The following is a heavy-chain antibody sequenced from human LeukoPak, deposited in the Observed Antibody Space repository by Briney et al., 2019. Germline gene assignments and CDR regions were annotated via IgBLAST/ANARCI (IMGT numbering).Heavy chain of an antibody. Sequence: GGSLRLSCAASGFTFSSYWMSWVRQAPGKGLEWVANIKQDGSEKYYVDSVKGRFTISRDNAKNSLYLQMNSLRVEDTAVYYCARNMITFGGVMFGWGQGTLVTVSS. CDR3: ARNMITFGGVMFG. D-gene: IGHD3-16*01. CDR2: IKQDGSEK. J-gene: IGHJ4*02. V-gene: IGHV3-7*01. CDR1: GFTFSSYW.